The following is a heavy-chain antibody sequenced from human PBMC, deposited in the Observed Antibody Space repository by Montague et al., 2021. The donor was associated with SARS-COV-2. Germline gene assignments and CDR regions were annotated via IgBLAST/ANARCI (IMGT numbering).Heavy chain of an antibody. D-gene: IGHD6-25*01. Sequence: SETLSLTCTVSGGSISGSSYYWGWIRQSPGKGLEWIGSIYYSGSTYYNPSLKSRVTISVDTSKNQFSLELSSVTAADTAVYYCARDGYSSGWNGLHWFDPWGQGTLVTVSS. J-gene: IGHJ5*02. V-gene: IGHV4-39*02. CDR3: ARDGYSSGWNGLHWFDP. CDR2: IYYSGST. CDR1: GGSISGSSYY.